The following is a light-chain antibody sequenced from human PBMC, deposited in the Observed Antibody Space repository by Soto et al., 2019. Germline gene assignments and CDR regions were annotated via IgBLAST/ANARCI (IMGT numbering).Light chain of an antibody. CDR3: QQTYNPPRT. V-gene: IGKV1-39*01. Sequence: DIQITQSPSSLSASVGDRVTITCRASETIASYLNWYQQRPGKAPKLLIYAASSLQSGVPSRFGGSGSGTDFTLTITSLQPEDFATYYCQQTYNPPRTFGQGTRL. CDR1: ETIASY. J-gene: IGKJ1*01. CDR2: AAS.